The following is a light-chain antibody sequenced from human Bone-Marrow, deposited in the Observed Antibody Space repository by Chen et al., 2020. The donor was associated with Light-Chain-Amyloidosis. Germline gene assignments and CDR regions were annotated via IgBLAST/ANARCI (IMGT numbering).Light chain of an antibody. J-gene: IGKJ4*01. Sequence: DIQMTQSPSSLAASVGDRVTITCRASQSISSYLNWYQLKSGSAPKPLIYATSSLQGGFPPRFSASGSGTDSTLTISSRQPEDFATYYGQQSNSSPLTFGGGPRWKS. V-gene: IGKV1-39*01. CDR2: ATS. CDR1: QSISSY. CDR3: QQSNSSPLT.